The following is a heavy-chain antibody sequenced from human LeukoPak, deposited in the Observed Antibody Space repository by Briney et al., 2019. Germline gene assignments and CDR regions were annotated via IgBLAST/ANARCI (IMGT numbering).Heavy chain of an antibody. CDR3: ARDWTFTRFSGSHPCAFDG. CDR2: ISYDGNNN. Sequence: GRSLRLSCAASGFTYSRYAMHWARQAPGKGLEWVTVISYDGNNNFCAESVKGRFTIYRPISKNSLYLQMGRLRAEDTAVYYCARDWTFTRFSGSHPCAFDGWGQVTMVTVSS. CDR1: GFTYSRYA. V-gene: IGHV3-30-3*01. J-gene: IGHJ3*01. D-gene: IGHD3-10*01.